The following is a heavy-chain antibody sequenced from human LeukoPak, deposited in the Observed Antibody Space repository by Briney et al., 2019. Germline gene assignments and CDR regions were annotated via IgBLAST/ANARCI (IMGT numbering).Heavy chain of an antibody. Sequence: PGGSLRLSCAASGFTFSTYSMNWVRQAPGKGPEWVSYISSGTTIIYYADSVKGRFTISRDNAKNSLYLQMNSLRADDTAVYYCARMAAYCTSSSCYEWYYFDYWGQGTLVTVSS. D-gene: IGHD2-2*01. V-gene: IGHV3-48*01. CDR1: GFTFSTYS. CDR2: ISSGTTII. J-gene: IGHJ4*02. CDR3: ARMAAYCTSSSCYEWYYFDY.